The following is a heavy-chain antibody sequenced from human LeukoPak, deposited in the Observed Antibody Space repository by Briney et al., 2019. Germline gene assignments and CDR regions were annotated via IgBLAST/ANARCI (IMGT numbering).Heavy chain of an antibody. Sequence: GGSLRLSCAASGFTFSSYSMNWVRQAPGKGLEWVSYISSSSSTIYYADSVKGRFTISRDNAKNSLYLQMNSLRAEDTAVYYCAKRQRDYDSSGYLDAFDIWGQGTMVTVSS. J-gene: IGHJ3*02. CDR2: ISSSSSTI. CDR1: GFTFSSYS. V-gene: IGHV3-48*01. D-gene: IGHD3-22*01. CDR3: AKRQRDYDSSGYLDAFDI.